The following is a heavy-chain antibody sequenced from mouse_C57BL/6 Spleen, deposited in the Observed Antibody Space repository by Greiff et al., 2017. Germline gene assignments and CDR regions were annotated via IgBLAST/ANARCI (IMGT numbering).Heavy chain of an antibody. CDR1: GYTFTSYW. CDR3: ARGRGGWYFDV. Sequence: QVQLQQSGTELVKPGASVKLSCKASGYTFTSYWMPWVKQRPGKGLEWIGNINPCNGGTNYNEKFKSKATLTVDKSSSTAYMQLSSLTSEDSAVYYCARGRGGWYFDVWGTGTTVTVSS. J-gene: IGHJ1*03. CDR2: INPCNGGT. V-gene: IGHV1-53*01.